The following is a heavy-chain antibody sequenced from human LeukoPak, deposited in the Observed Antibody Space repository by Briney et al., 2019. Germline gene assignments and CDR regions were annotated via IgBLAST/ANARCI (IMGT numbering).Heavy chain of an antibody. CDR3: ARAPGKVTRRFDY. D-gene: IGHD2-21*02. CDR1: GGSFSGYY. CDR2: INHSGST. V-gene: IGHV4-34*01. J-gene: IGHJ4*02. Sequence: SETLSLTCAVSGGSFSGYYWSWIRQPPGKGLEWIGEINHSGSTNYNPSLKSRVTISVDTSKNQFSLKLSSVTAADTAVYYCARAPGKVTRRFDYWGQGTLVTVSS.